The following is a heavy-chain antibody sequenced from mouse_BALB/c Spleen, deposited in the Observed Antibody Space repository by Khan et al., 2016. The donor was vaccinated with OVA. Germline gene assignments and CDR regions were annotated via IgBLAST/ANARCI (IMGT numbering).Heavy chain of an antibody. Sequence: DVQLVESGGDLVRPGGSLKLSCAASGFTFSAYGMSWVRQSPDKRLEWVATINSDGYYTYYPDSLKGRFIISIDTAKNTLYLQMRSLKSEEPAMSYSAGRVTGSVAYWGQGTLVTVSA. CDR1: GFTFSAYG. CDR3: AGRVTGSVAY. D-gene: IGHD4-1*01. J-gene: IGHJ3*01. CDR2: INSDGYYT. V-gene: IGHV5-6*01.